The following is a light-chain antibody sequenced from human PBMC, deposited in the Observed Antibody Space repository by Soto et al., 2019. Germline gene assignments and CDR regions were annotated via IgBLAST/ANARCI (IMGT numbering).Light chain of an antibody. V-gene: IGKV1-9*01. CDR2: AAS. Sequence: DIQLTQSPSFLSASVGDRVTITCRASQDISSSLAWYQQKPGKAPKILMYAASSLESWVPSNFSGSGSGTEFSLIISSLQPDDFATYDCQQVNSFPPFTFGGGTTVEIK. CDR3: QQVNSFPPFT. CDR1: QDISSS. J-gene: IGKJ4*01.